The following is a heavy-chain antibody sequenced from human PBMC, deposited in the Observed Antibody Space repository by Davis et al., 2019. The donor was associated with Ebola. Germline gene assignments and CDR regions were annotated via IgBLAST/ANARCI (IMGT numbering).Heavy chain of an antibody. V-gene: IGHV3-73*01. CDR2: IRSKANSYAT. Sequence: GESLKISCAASGFTFSIYSMNWVRQASGKGLEWVGRIRSKANSYATAYAASVKGRFTISRDDSKNTAYLQMNSLKTEDTAVYYCTTDGYYYDSSGYYYATDFDYWGQGTLVTVSS. D-gene: IGHD3-22*01. J-gene: IGHJ4*02. CDR3: TTDGYYYDSSGYYYATDFDY. CDR1: GFTFSIYS.